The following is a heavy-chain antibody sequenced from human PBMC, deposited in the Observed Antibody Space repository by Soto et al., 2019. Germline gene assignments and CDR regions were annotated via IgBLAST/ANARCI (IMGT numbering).Heavy chain of an antibody. CDR1: GFTFSSYW. V-gene: IGHV3-7*01. J-gene: IGHJ4*02. Sequence: PGGSLRLSCAASGFTFSSYWMDWVRQAPGKGLEWVANINQDGSEKHYVDSVKGRFTISRDNAKNSLYLQMSSPTAEDSALYYCSPSLDFWGQGTLVTVSS. CDR3: SPSLDF. CDR2: INQDGSEK.